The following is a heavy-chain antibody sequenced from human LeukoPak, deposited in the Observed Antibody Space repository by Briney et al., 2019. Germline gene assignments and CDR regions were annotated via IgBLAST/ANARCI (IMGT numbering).Heavy chain of an antibody. CDR2: IYYSGST. CDR3: ARDRGNYYDSSGYYDY. V-gene: IGHV4-30-4*01. CDR1: GGSISSDDYY. J-gene: IGHJ4*02. Sequence: SETLSLTCTVSGGSISSDDYYWSWIRQPPGKGLEWIGYIYYSGSTYYNPSLKSRVTISVDTSKNQFSLKLSPVTAADTAVYYCARDRGNYYDSSGYYDYWGQGTLVTVSS. D-gene: IGHD3-22*01.